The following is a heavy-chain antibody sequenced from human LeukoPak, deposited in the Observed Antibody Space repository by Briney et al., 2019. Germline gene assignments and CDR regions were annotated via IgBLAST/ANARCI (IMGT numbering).Heavy chain of an antibody. V-gene: IGHV1-2*02. J-gene: IGHJ5*02. Sequence: ASVKVSCKASGYTFTGYYMHWVRQAPGQGLEWMGWINPNSGGTNYAQKFQGRVTMTRDTSISTAYMELSRLGSDDTAVYYCARVSRIAAAGSQKNWFAPWGKGTLVPSPQ. CDR2: INPNSGGT. CDR3: ARVSRIAAAGSQKNWFAP. CDR1: GYTFTGYY. D-gene: IGHD6-13*01.